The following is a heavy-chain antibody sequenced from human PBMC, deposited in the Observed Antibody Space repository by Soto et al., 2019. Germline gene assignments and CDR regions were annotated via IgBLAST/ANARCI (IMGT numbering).Heavy chain of an antibody. J-gene: IGHJ4*02. D-gene: IGHD3-10*01. CDR1: GFIFSNYD. CDR3: ARRGDASGSYFDY. CDR2: IRDTGGST. Sequence: GGSLRLSCAASGFIFSNYDMSWVRQAPGKGLEWVSAIRDTGGSTYPADSVKGRFTISRDNSKNTLYLQMNSLRVEDTAIYYCARRGDASGSYFDYWGQGTLVTVSS. V-gene: IGHV3-23*01.